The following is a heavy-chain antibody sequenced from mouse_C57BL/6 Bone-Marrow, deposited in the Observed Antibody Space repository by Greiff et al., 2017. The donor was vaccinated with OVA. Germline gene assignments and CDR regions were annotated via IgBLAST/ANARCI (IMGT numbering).Heavy chain of an antibody. Sequence: EVMLVESGGGLVQPGGSLSLSCAASGFTFTDYYMSWVRQPPGKALEWLGFIRNKANGYTTEYSASVKGRFTISRDNSQSILYLQMNALRAEDSATYYCASYSNYVSYAKDYWGQGTSVTVSS. D-gene: IGHD2-1*01. J-gene: IGHJ4*01. CDR2: IRNKANGYTT. CDR3: ASYSNYVSYAKDY. CDR1: GFTFTDYY. V-gene: IGHV7-3*01.